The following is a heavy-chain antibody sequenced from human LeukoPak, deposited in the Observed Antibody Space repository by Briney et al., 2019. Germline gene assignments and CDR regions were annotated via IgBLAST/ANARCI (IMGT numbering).Heavy chain of an antibody. CDR2: VNQGGTQK. V-gene: IGHV3-7*01. J-gene: IGHJ4*02. CDR3: AKVAKYYYGSETYYFFEH. D-gene: IGHD3-10*01. CDR1: GFNFSSQW. Sequence: GGSLRLSCAASGFNFSSQWMSWVRQAPGKGLEWVANVNQGGTQKYYVDSVKGRFTISRDNAKNSLYLQMNSLRVEDTAVYYCAKVAKYYYGSETYYFFEHWGQGTPVTASS.